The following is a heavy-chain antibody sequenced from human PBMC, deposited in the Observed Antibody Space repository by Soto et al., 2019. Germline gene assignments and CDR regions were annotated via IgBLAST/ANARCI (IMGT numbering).Heavy chain of an antibody. Sequence: GGSLRLSCAASGFTFSSYAMSWVRQAPGKGLEWVSAISGSGGSTYYADSVKGRFTISRDNSKNTLYLQMNSLRAEDTAVYYCAKDKGVVVAATTDYYYYYMDVWGKGTTVTVSS. CDR2: ISGSGGST. J-gene: IGHJ6*03. V-gene: IGHV3-23*01. D-gene: IGHD2-15*01. CDR3: AKDKGVVVAATTDYYYYYMDV. CDR1: GFTFSSYA.